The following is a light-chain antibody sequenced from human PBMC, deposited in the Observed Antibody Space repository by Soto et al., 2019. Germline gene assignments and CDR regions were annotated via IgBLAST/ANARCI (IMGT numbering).Light chain of an antibody. CDR3: QQYYSSSKT. V-gene: IGKV3-15*01. CDR1: QSINDN. J-gene: IGKJ5*01. Sequence: EIVMTQSPATLSVSPGERATLSCRASQSINDNLAWYQQKPGQAPRLLMFRTSTRATGFPARFSAGGSGTDFNLTISSLQSEDFAVYSCQQYYSSSKTFGQGTRLEIK. CDR2: RTS.